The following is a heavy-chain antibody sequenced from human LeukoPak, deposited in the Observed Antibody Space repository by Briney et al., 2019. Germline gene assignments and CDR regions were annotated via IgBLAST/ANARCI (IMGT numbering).Heavy chain of an antibody. V-gene: IGHV3-74*01. Sequence: GGSLRLSCAASGRYWMHWVRQAPGKGLVWVSHINSDGSWTSYADSVKGRFTISKDNAKNTVYLQMSNLRVEDTAVYYCVSFYETYWGRGALVTVSS. D-gene: IGHD2/OR15-2a*01. CDR3: VSFYETY. CDR1: GRYW. J-gene: IGHJ4*02. CDR2: INSDGSWT.